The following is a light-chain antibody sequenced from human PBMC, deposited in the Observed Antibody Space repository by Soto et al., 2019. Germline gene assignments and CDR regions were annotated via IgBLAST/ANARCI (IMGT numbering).Light chain of an antibody. Sequence: QSALTQPASVSGSPGQSITISCTGTSSDVGGYNSVSWYQQHPGKAPKLMIYEVSNRPSGVSNRFSGSKSGNTASLTISGLQAEDEADYYCNSYTSSRNQVFGGGTKLTVL. CDR2: EVS. V-gene: IGLV2-14*01. CDR1: SSDVGGYNS. CDR3: NSYTSSRNQV. J-gene: IGLJ2*01.